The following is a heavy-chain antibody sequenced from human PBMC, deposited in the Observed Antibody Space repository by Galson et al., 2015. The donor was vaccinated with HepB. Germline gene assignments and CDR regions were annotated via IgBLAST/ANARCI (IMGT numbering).Heavy chain of an antibody. D-gene: IGHD3-3*01. CDR1: GFTFSNYA. V-gene: IGHV3-64D*06. CDR3: VKDGSPSDFWRAYYTTFDY. CDR2: ISSNGGST. J-gene: IGHJ4*02. Sequence: SLRLSCAASGFTFSNYAIHWVRQAPGKGLEYVSAISSNGGSTDYADSVKGRFSISRDNSKNTLYLQMSSLRAEDTAVYYCVKDGSPSDFWRAYYTTFDYWGQGTLVTVSS.